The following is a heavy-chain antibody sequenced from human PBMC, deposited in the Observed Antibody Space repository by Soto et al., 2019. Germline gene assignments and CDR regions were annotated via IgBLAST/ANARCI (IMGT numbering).Heavy chain of an antibody. CDR3: AKDRGIVGAKTNYYYYYGMDV. J-gene: IGHJ6*02. Sequence: SETLSLTCTVSGGSVSSESHYWSWIRQTPGKGLEWIGYIYYTGSTNYNPSLKGRVTMSVDTSRDQVSLRLRSVTRADTAVYYCAKDRGIVGAKTNYYYYYGMDVWGQGTTVTVSS. CDR1: GGSVSSESHY. CDR2: IYYTGST. D-gene: IGHD1-26*01. V-gene: IGHV4-61*01.